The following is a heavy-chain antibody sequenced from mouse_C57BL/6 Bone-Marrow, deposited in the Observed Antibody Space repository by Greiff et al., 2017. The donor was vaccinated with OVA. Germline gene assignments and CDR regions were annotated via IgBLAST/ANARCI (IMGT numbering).Heavy chain of an antibody. CDR2: IDPPDSYT. CDR3: AIPGSSGNY. J-gene: IGHJ2*01. V-gene: IGHV1-59*01. CDR1: GYTFTGYW. Sequence: QVQLQQSGAELVRPGTSVKLSCKASGYTFTGYWLPWVKQRPGQGLGWIGVIDPPDSYTNYNQKSKGKATWTVDTSSSTAYMQLSSRTSEDAAVYYCAIPGSSGNYWGQGTTLTVSS. D-gene: IGHD1-1*01.